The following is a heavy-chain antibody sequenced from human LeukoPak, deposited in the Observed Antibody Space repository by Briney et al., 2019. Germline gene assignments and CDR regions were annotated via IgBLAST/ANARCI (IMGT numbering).Heavy chain of an antibody. CDR3: ARPPVEVTLDGFDI. D-gene: IGHD1-26*01. V-gene: IGHV4-39*01. CDR2: IYYSVST. J-gene: IGHJ3*02. Sequence: SETLSLTCTVSGGSVRITTYYWGWIRQPPGKGLEWIGSIYYSVSTYYNPSLKSRLTMSVDTSKNQFSLKLSSVTVADTAVYYCARPPVEVTLDGFDIWGKGTMVTVSS. CDR1: GGSVRITTYY.